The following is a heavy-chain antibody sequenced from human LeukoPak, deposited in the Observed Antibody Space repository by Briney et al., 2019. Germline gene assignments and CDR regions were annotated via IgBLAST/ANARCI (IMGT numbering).Heavy chain of an antibody. Sequence: GRSLRLSCAASGFTFDDYAMHWLRQAPGKGLEWGSSISWNSGSIGYADSVKGRFTSSRDNAKNSLYLQMNSLRAEDMALYYCAKGYCSSTSCRFDYWGQGALVTVSS. J-gene: IGHJ4*02. D-gene: IGHD2-2*01. CDR2: ISWNSGSI. CDR1: GFTFDDYA. V-gene: IGHV3-9*03. CDR3: AKGYCSSTSCRFDY.